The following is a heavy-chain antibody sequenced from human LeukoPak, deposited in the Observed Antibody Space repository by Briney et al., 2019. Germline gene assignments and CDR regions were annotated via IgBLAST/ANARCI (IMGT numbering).Heavy chain of an antibody. D-gene: IGHD1-26*01. CDR2: IIPIFGTA. Sequence: ASVKVSCKASGGTFSSYAISWVRQAPGQGLEWMGRIIPIFGTANYAQKFQGRVTITTGESTSTAYMELSSLRSEDTAVYYRARERERELFFDYWGQGTLVTVSS. V-gene: IGHV1-69*05. CDR3: ARERERELFFDY. CDR1: GGTFSSYA. J-gene: IGHJ4*02.